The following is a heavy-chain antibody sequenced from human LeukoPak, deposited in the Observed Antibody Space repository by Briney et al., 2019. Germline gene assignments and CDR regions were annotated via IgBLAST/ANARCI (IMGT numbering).Heavy chain of an antibody. CDR1: GYTFTTFY. CDR3: ATAGDYYYFDY. Sequence: ASVKVSCKASGYTFTTFYMHWVRQAPGQGLEWMGIINPSGGGTSYAQKFQGRVTMTRDTSTSTVYMELSSLRSEDTAVYYCATAGDYYYFDYWGQGTLVTVSS. CDR2: INPSGGGT. D-gene: IGHD4-17*01. V-gene: IGHV1-46*01. J-gene: IGHJ4*02.